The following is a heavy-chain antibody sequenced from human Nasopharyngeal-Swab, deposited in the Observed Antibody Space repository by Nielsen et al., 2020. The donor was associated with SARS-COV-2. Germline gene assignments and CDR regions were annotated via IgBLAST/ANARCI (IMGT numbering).Heavy chain of an antibody. CDR1: GFTFSSYG. CDR3: AKDDYGDDWRGRYYYYYYMDV. Sequence: GGSLRLSCAASGFTFSSYGMHWVRQAPGKGLEWEAVISYDGSNKYYADSVKGRFTISRDNSKNTLYLQMNSLRAEDTAVYYCAKDDYGDDWRGRYYYYYYMDVWGKGTTVTVSS. V-gene: IGHV3-30*18. J-gene: IGHJ6*03. D-gene: IGHD4-17*01. CDR2: ISYDGSNK.